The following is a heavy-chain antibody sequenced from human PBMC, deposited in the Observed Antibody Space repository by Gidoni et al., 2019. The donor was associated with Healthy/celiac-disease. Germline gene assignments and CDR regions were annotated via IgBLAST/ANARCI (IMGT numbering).Heavy chain of an antibody. V-gene: IGHV4-61*01. J-gene: IGHJ4*02. CDR1: GGSVSSGSYY. CDR3: ARDRGYDILTGYSGFDY. Sequence: QVQLQESGPGLVKPSETLSLTCTVSGGSVSSGSYYWSWIGQPPGKGLEWIGYIYYSGSTNYNPSLKSRVTISVDTSKNQFSLKLSSVTAADTAVYYCARDRGYDILTGYSGFDYWGQGTLVTVSS. CDR2: IYYSGST. D-gene: IGHD3-9*01.